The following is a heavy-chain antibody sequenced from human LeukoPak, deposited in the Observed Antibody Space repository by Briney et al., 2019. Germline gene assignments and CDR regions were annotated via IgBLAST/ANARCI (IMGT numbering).Heavy chain of an antibody. CDR2: IRSKAYGGTT. CDR3: TRAGVATTRFDY. D-gene: IGHD5-12*01. Sequence: PGGSLRLSCTASGFTFGDYAMSWFRQAPGKGLEWVGFIRSKAYGGTTEYAASVKGRFTISRDDSRSIAYLQMNSLKTEDTAVYYCTRAGVATTRFDYWGQGTLVTVSS. CDR1: GFTFGDYA. J-gene: IGHJ4*02. V-gene: IGHV3-49*03.